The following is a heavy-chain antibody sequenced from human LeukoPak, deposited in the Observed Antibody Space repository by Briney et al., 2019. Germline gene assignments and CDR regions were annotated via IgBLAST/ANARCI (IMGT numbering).Heavy chain of an antibody. CDR3: AKVDGGSYSGGYYFDY. J-gene: IGHJ4*02. V-gene: IGHV3-53*01. D-gene: IGHD1-26*01. CDR2: IYSGGST. Sequence: GGSLRLSCAASGFTVSSNYMSWVRQAPGKGLGWVSVIYSGGSTYYADSVKGRFTISRDNSKNTVYLQMNSLRAEDTAVYYCAKVDGGSYSGGYYFDYWGQGTLVTVSS. CDR1: GFTVSSNY.